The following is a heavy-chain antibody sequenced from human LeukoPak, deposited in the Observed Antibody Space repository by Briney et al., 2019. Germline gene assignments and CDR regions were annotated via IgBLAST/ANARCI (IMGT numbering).Heavy chain of an antibody. CDR2: ISSSSSTI. Sequence: PGGSLRLSCAAAGFTFSSYSMNWVRQAPGKGLEWVSYISSSSSTIYYADSVKGRFTISRDNAKNSLYLQMNSLRAEDTAVYYCARVGYLRPFDYWGQGTLVTVPS. CDR3: ARVGYLRPFDY. V-gene: IGHV3-48*01. CDR1: GFTFSSYS. D-gene: IGHD2-2*03. J-gene: IGHJ4*02.